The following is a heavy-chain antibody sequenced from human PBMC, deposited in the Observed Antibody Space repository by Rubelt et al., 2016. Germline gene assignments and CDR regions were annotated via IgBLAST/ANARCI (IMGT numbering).Heavy chain of an antibody. CDR3: ARDSSECGCGGDCCTYYYGMDV. CDR2: IIPIFGTA. Sequence: QVQLVQSGAEVKKPGSSVKVSCKASGGTFSSYAISWVRQAPGQGLEWMGGIIPIFGTANYAQKFQGRVTITADESTSTAYMERSILRSEDTAVYYCARDSSECGCGGDCCTYYYGMDVWGQGTTVTVSS. V-gene: IGHV1-69*01. D-gene: IGHD2-21*02. J-gene: IGHJ6*02. CDR1: GGTFSSYA.